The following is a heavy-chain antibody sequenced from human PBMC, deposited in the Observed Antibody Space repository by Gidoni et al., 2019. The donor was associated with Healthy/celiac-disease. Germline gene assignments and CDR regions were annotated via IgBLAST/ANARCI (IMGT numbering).Heavy chain of an antibody. CDR3: ARVAYCGGDCYSYYFDY. V-gene: IGHV3-11*06. CDR1: GFTFSDYY. D-gene: IGHD2-21*02. CDR2: ISDSSTYI. J-gene: IGHJ4*02. Sequence: LRLSCAASGFTFSDYYMSWIRQAPGKGLEWVSFISDSSTYINYADSLKGRFTVSRDNAKNSLYLQMNSLRAEDTALYYCARVAYCGGDCYSYYFDYWGQGTLVTVSS.